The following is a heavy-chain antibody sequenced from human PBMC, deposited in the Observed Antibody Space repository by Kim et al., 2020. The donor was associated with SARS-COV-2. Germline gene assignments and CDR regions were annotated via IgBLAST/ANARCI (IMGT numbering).Heavy chain of an antibody. Sequence: GGSLRLSCAASGFIVTNNCVMWVRQAPGKGLERISITYSGGETFYADSVKGRFTVSRDDSRNTLFLQIVSLIVDDTAVYHCSSQSSARYYCGMDVGGQGT. V-gene: IGHV3-53*01. CDR3: SSQSSARYYCGMDV. CDR2: TYSGGET. J-gene: IGHJ6*02. D-gene: IGHD6-19*01. CDR1: GFIVTNNC.